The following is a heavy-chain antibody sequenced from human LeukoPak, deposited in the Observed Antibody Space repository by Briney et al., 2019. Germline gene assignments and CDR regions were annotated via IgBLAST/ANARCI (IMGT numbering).Heavy chain of an antibody. V-gene: IGHV1-18*01. CDR1: GYTFTSYG. J-gene: IGHJ2*01. CDR3: ARMGYWYFDL. CDR2: ISAYNGNT. Sequence: ASVKVSCKASGYTFTSYGISWVRQAPGQGLEWMGWISAYNGNTNYAQKLQGRVTITADKSTSTAYMELSSLRSEDTAVYYCARMGYWYFDLWGRGTLVTVSS.